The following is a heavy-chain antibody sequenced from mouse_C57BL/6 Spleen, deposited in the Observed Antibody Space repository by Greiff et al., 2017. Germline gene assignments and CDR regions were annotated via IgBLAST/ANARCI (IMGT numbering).Heavy chain of an antibody. V-gene: IGHV1-69*01. CDR1: GYTFTSYW. Sequence: QVQLQQPGAELVKPGASVKLSCKASGYTFTSYWMHWVKQRPGQGLEWIGEIDPSDSYTNYNQKFKGKSTLTVDKSSSTAYMQLSSLTSEDSAVYYCARSRIYYGSSYAMDYWGQGTSVTVSS. CDR3: ARSRIYYGSSYAMDY. J-gene: IGHJ4*01. CDR2: IDPSDSYT. D-gene: IGHD1-1*01.